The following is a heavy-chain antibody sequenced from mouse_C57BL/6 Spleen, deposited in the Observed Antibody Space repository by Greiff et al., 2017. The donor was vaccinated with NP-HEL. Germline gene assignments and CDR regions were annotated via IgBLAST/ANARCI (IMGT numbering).Heavy chain of an antibody. V-gene: IGHV14-3*01. CDR1: GFNIKNTY. D-gene: IGHD1-1*01. Sequence: VHVKQSVAELVRPGASVKLSCTASGFNIKNTYIHWLKQRPEQGLEWIGRIDPANGNTKYVPKFQGKATITADTSSNTAYLQLSSLTSEDTAIYYCARGDYGSRWFAYWGQGTLVTVSA. CDR3: ARGDYGSRWFAY. J-gene: IGHJ3*01. CDR2: IDPANGNT.